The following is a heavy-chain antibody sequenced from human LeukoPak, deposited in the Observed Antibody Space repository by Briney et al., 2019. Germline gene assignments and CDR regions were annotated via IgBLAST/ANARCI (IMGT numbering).Heavy chain of an antibody. CDR1: GFTFSSYA. Sequence: GGSLRLSCAASGFTFSSYAMSWVRQAPGKGLEWVSAISSSSSTKYYADSVKGRFTISRDNAKNSLYLQMNSLRAEDTAVYYCARASHYDPPNGIYDYWGQGTLVTVSS. J-gene: IGHJ4*02. D-gene: IGHD3-3*01. CDR3: ARASHYDPPNGIYDY. CDR2: ISSSSSTK. V-gene: IGHV3-48*01.